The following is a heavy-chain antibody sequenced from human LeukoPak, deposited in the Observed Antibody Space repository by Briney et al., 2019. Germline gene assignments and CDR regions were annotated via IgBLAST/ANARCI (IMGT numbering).Heavy chain of an antibody. CDR3: ARDGLLGYFDY. V-gene: IGHV3-30-3*01. CDR1: GFTFSSYA. CDR2: ISYDGSNK. J-gene: IGHJ4*02. Sequence: GGSLRLSCAASGFTFSSYAMHWVRQAPGRGLEWVAVISYDGSNKYYADSVKGRFTISRDNSKNTLYLQMNSLRAEDTAVYYCARDGLLGYFDYWGQGTLVTVSS.